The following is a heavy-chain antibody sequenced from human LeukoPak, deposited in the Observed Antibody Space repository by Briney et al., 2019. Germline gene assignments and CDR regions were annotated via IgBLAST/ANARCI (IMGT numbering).Heavy chain of an antibody. CDR3: ARTSNTVTTGASYFDY. CDR1: GFTFSTYS. J-gene: IGHJ4*02. Sequence: GGSLRLSCAASGFTFSTYSMNWVRQAPGKGLEWVSFISSSSTYTYYADSMKGRFTISRDNAKNSLYLQMNSLRAEDTAVYYCARTSNTVTTGASYFDYWGQGILVTVSS. V-gene: IGHV3-21*01. CDR2: ISSSSTYT. D-gene: IGHD4-17*01.